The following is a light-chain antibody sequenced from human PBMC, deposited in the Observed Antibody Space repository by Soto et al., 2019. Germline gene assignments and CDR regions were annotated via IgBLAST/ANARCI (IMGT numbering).Light chain of an antibody. Sequence: EIMMTQSPATLSVSPGETATLSCRASLTVSTNLAWYQQKRGQAPRLLIYGASTRATGIPARFIGSGSGTDFTLTINSLQSEDFAVYYCQQYDKWVTFGPGTKVDIK. J-gene: IGKJ3*01. CDR1: LTVSTN. CDR2: GAS. V-gene: IGKV3-15*01. CDR3: QQYDKWVT.